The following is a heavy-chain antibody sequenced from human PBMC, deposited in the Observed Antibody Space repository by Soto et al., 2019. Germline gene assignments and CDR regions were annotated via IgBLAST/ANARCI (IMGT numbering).Heavy chain of an antibody. CDR3: AKDGAAIGSFDY. J-gene: IGHJ4*02. CDR1: GFTFSSYA. V-gene: IGHV3-30*18. D-gene: IGHD3-10*01. CDR2: ISYDGNNK. Sequence: VQLVESGGGVVQPGRSLRLSCVASGFTFSSYAMQWVRQAPGTGLEWVAVISYDGNNKFYADSVKGRFTISRDNSKNTLYLQMNSLRTEDTAVYFCAKDGAAIGSFDYWGQGTLVTVSS.